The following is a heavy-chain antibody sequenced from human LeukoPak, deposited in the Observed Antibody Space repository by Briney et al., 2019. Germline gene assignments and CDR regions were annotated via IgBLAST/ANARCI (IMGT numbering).Heavy chain of an antibody. D-gene: IGHD6-19*01. CDR3: ARTPRPGYSSGWYRGTGGNYYMDV. CDR2: IYYSGST. J-gene: IGHJ6*03. CDR1: GGSISSYY. Sequence: SETLSLTCTVSGGSISSYYWSWIRQPPGKGLQWIGYIYYSGSTNYNPSLKSRVTISVDTSKNQFSLKLSSVTAADTAVYYCARTPRPGYSSGWYRGTGGNYYMDVWGKGTTVTVSS. V-gene: IGHV4-59*08.